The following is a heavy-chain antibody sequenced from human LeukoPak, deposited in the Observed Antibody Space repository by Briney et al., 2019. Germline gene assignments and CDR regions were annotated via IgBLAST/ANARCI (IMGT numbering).Heavy chain of an antibody. V-gene: IGHV4-34*01. D-gene: IGHD4-23*01. CDR1: GGSFSGYH. CDR2: INHSGST. CDR3: ATRTTVVTS. J-gene: IGHJ5*02. Sequence: SETLSLTCAVYGGSFSGYHWSWIRQPPGKGLEWIGEINHSGSTNYNPSLKSRVTIPVDTSKNQFSLKLSSVTAADTAVYYCATRTTVVTSWGQGTLVTVSS.